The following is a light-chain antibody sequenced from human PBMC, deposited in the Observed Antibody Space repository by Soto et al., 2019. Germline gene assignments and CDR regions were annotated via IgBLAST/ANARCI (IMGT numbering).Light chain of an antibody. CDR1: QSVSSNN. J-gene: IGKJ1*01. Sequence: EIVLTQSPGTLSLSPGERATLSCRASQSVSSNNLAWYQQRPGQAPRVVIYGASTRATGIPERFSGSGSGTEFTLTISSLQPDDFATYYCQQYNTFWTFGPGTKVEIK. CDR2: GAS. V-gene: IGKV3-20*01. CDR3: QQYNTFWT.